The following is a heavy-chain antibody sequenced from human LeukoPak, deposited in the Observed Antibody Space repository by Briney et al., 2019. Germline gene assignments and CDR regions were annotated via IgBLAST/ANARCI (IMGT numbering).Heavy chain of an antibody. J-gene: IGHJ6*03. D-gene: IGHD2-15*01. CDR1: GYSISSGYY. V-gene: IGHV4-61*02. Sequence: PSETLSLTCTVPGYSISSGYYWSWIRQPAGKGLEWIGRIYTSGSTNYNPSLKSRVTISVDTSKNQFSLKLSSVTAADTAVYYCARGYCSGGSCYSYYYYNYMDVWGKGTTVTVSS. CDR2: IYTSGST. CDR3: ARGYCSGGSCYSYYYYNYMDV.